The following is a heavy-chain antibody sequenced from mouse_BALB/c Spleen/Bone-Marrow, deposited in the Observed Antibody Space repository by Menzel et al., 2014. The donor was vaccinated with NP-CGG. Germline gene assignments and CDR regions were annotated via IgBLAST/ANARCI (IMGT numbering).Heavy chain of an antibody. V-gene: IGHV1S29*02. CDR3: ARIYYGYEFTY. D-gene: IGHD2-2*01. Sequence: EVQLQQSGPELLKPGASVKISCKDSGYTFTDYNMHWVKQSHGKSLEWIGYIYPYNGVTAYNQKFKSKATLTVDNSSSTAYMEFRSLTSEVSAVYYCARIYYGYEFTYWGQGPLVTVSA. J-gene: IGHJ3*01. CDR2: IYPYNGVT. CDR1: GYTFTDYN.